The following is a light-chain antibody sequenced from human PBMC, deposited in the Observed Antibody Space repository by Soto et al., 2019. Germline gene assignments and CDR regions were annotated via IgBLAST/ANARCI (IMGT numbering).Light chain of an antibody. CDR3: QVWDSSVLHHV. CDR1: NIGSKN. Sequence: SYELTQSPSVSVAPGQTARITCGGNNIGSKNVHWFQQRPGRAPVLVVFDDDDRPSGIPDRFSGSNSGNTATLTISRVEAGDEADYYCQVWDSSVLHHVFGTGTKVTVL. V-gene: IGLV3-21*02. J-gene: IGLJ1*01. CDR2: DDD.